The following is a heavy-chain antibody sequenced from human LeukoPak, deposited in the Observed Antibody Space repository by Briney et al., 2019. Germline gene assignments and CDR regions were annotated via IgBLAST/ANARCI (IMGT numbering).Heavy chain of an antibody. CDR2: ISSSSSYI. V-gene: IGHV3-21*01. CDR3: ASELVVRDAFDI. CDR1: GFIFSSYR. D-gene: IGHD3-22*01. Sequence: GGPLRLSCAASGFIFSSYRMHWVRQPPGKGLEWVSSISSSSSYIYYADSVKGRFTISRDNAKNSLYLQMNSLRAEDTAVYYCASELVVRDAFDIWGQGTMVTVSS. J-gene: IGHJ3*02.